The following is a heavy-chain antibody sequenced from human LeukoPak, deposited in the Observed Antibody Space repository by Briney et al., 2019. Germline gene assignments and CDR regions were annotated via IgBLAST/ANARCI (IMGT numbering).Heavy chain of an antibody. CDR1: GFTFSAHW. V-gene: IGHV3-74*01. Sequence: GGSLRLSCAASGFTFSAHWMHWVRQAPGKGLVWVSRINSDGSSTTYADSVKGRFTISRDNAKNTLYLQMNSLRVEDTAVYYCAGPLGGADGTDYWGQGTLVTVSS. D-gene: IGHD6-13*01. CDR2: INSDGSST. CDR3: AGPLGGADGTDY. J-gene: IGHJ4*02.